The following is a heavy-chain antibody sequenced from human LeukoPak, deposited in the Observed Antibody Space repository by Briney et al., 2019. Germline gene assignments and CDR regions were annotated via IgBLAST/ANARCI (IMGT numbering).Heavy chain of an antibody. CDR1: GFTFSSYS. CDR2: MSSSSSTI. J-gene: IGHJ4*02. CDR3: ARDKLVGDSNFDS. Sequence: GGSLRLSCAASGFTFSSYSMNWVRQAPGKGLEWVSYMSSSSSTIYYADSVKGRFTISRDNAKNSLYLQMNSLRAEDTAVYYCARDKLVGDSNFDSWGQGTLVTVST. D-gene: IGHD1-26*01. V-gene: IGHV3-48*01.